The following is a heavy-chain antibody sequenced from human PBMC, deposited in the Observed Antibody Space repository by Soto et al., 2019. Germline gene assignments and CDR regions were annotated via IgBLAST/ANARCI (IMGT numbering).Heavy chain of an antibody. CDR2: ISYDGSNK. CDR3: AKDGDFPLGALGSGSYYRPRGLDY. D-gene: IGHD3-10*01. J-gene: IGHJ4*02. V-gene: IGHV3-30*18. CDR1: GFTFSSYG. Sequence: GGSLRLSCAASGFTFSSYGMHWVRQAPGKGLEWVAVISYDGSNKYYADSVKGRFTISRDNSKNTLYLQMNSLRAEDTAVYYCAKDGDFPLGALGSGSYYRPRGLDYWGQGTLVTVSS.